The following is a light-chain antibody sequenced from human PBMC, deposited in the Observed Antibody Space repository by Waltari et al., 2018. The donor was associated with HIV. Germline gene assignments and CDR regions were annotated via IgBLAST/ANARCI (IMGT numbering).Light chain of an antibody. Sequence: QSVLTPPPSVSGAPGQKVNISCTGSSSNIGAGFDVQWYQQFPGTAPTLLIYANSERPSGVPDRFSGSKSGTSASLAITGLQAEDEADYYCQSYDSSLSGSRIFGGGTKLAVL. CDR3: QSYDSSLSGSRI. CDR2: ANS. J-gene: IGLJ2*01. CDR1: SSNIGAGFD. V-gene: IGLV1-40*01.